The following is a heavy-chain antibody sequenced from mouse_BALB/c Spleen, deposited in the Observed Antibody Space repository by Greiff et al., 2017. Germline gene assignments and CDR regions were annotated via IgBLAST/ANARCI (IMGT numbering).Heavy chain of an antibody. D-gene: IGHD2-14*01. CDR2: IDPETGGT. CDR3: TRGYYRYDAFDY. J-gene: IGHJ2*01. Sequence: VKLLESGAELVRPGASVTLSCKASGYTFTDYEMHWVKQTPVHGLEWIGAIDPETGGTAYNQKFKGKATLTADKSSSTAYMELRSLTSEDSAVYYCTRGYYRYDAFDYWGQGTTLTVSS. V-gene: IGHV1-15*01. CDR1: GYTFTDYE.